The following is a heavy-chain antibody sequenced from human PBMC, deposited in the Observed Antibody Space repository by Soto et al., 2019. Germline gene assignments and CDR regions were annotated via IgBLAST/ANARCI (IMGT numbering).Heavy chain of an antibody. CDR1: GYTFTNYG. D-gene: IGHD1-7*01. V-gene: IGHV1-18*01. CDR2: ISAYSGNT. J-gene: IGHJ4*02. CDR3: ARSDQNWNYILDY. Sequence: QVQLVQSGAEVKKPGASVKVSCKASGYTFTNYGISWVRQAPGQGLDWMGWISAYSGNTNYAQDLQDRVTMTTDTSTNTAYMELRRLRSDDTAVYYCARSDQNWNYILDYWGQGTLVTVSS.